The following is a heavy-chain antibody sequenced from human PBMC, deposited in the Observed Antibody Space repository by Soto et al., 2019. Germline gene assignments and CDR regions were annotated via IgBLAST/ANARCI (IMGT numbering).Heavy chain of an antibody. V-gene: IGHV3-21*06. CDR3: ARESEDLTSNFDY. Sequence: GGSLRLSCAASGFTFTRYSMNWVRQAPGKGLEWVSSISSTTHYIYYADSMRGRFTISRDNAKNAVYLEMNSLRAEDTAVYYCARESEDLTSNFDYWGQGTLVTVSS. J-gene: IGHJ4*02. CDR2: ISSTTHYI. CDR1: GFTFTRYS.